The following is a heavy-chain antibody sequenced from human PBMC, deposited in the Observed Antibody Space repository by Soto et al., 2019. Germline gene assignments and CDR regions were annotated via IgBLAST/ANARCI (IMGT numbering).Heavy chain of an antibody. D-gene: IGHD3-3*01. Sequence: QVQLQESGPGLVKPSGTLALTCAVSGDSIISFNWWSWVRQPPGKGLEWIGEMSHDGSSHYNPALKSRVPISLAKSKTQFSLKLSYVTAADTAVYYSAMSVESYPAHDYWGQGTLFTVSS. CDR1: GDSIISFNW. V-gene: IGHV4-4*02. CDR3: AMSVESYPAHDY. J-gene: IGHJ4*02. CDR2: MSHDGSS.